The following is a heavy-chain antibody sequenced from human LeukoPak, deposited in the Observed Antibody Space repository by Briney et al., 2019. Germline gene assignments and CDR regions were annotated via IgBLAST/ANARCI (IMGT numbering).Heavy chain of an antibody. Sequence: AAVKVPCKASGYSFTGYYILWVRQVPGPRLEWTGWIHANIGGTKFVQKCQGRVTMTSDSSISTAYMEVSSLRSDDTAVYYCARAPVGGPLRFFDYWGQGTLVTVSS. J-gene: IGHJ4*02. D-gene: IGHD3-3*01. CDR3: ARAPVGGPLRFFDY. CDR2: IHANIGGT. CDR1: GYSFTGYY. V-gene: IGHV1-2*02.